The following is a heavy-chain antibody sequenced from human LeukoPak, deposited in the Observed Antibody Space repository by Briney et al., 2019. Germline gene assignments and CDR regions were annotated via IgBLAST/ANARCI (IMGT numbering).Heavy chain of an antibody. CDR1: GGTFSIYA. J-gene: IGHJ1*01. D-gene: IGHD6-13*01. V-gene: IGHV1-69*05. CDR3: ARDAAAGTGREGAEYFQH. Sequence: SVNLSFKASGGTFSIYAISWVRQPPGQGLERMGGVITIFSTANYAQKFQGRVPITTDEATITAYMELSSLRSEDTAVYYCARDAAAGTGREGAEYFQHWGQGTMVTVSS. CDR2: VITIFSTA.